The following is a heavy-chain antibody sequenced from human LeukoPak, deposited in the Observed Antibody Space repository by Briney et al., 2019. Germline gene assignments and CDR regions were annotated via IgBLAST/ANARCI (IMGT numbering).Heavy chain of an antibody. CDR1: GGSISSSNW. V-gene: IGHV4-4*02. CDR3: ARTYCGGGSCYSGRGWFDP. J-gene: IGHJ5*02. Sequence: SETLSLTCAVSGGSISSSNWWSWVRQPPGKGLEWIGEIYHSGSPNYNPSLKSRVTISVDKSKKQFSLTLTSVTAADTAVYYCARTYCGGGSCYSGRGWFDPWGQGTLVPSPQ. CDR2: IYHSGSP. D-gene: IGHD2-15*01.